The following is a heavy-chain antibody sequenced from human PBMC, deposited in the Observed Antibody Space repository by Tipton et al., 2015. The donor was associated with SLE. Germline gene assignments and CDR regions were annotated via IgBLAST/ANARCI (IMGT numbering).Heavy chain of an antibody. D-gene: IGHD3-10*01. CDR1: GGTFSSYA. V-gene: IGHV1-69*13. J-gene: IGHJ6*03. Sequence: QSGAEVKKPGASVKVSCKASGGTFSSYAISWVRQAPGQGLEWMGGIIPIFGTANYAQKFQGRVTITADESTSTAYMELSSLRSEDTAVYYCARSMVRGVTVAYYMDVWGKGTTVTVSS. CDR2: IIPIFGTA. CDR3: ARSMVRGVTVAYYMDV.